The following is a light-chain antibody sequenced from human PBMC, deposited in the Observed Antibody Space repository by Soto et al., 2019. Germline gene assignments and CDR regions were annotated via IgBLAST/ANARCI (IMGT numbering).Light chain of an antibody. V-gene: IGLV2-11*01. Sequence: QSALTQPRSVSGSPGQSVTISCTGTSSDVGGYNYVSWYQQHPGKAPKLMIYVVSKRPSGVPDRFSGSKSGNTASLTISGLQAEDEADYYCCSYAGRYTYVFGTGTKLTVI. J-gene: IGLJ1*01. CDR1: SSDVGGYNY. CDR3: CSYAGRYTYV. CDR2: VVS.